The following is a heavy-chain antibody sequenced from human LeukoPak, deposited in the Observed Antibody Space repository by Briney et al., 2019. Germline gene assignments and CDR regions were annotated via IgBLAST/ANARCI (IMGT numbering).Heavy chain of an antibody. D-gene: IGHD5-24*01. CDR3: ARGGDGYNPRFDY. J-gene: IGHJ4*02. CDR2: IYRGGST. Sequence: GGSLRLSCAASGFTVSSNYMSWVRQAPGKGLEWVSVIYRGGSTYYADSVKGRFTISRDNSKNTLYLQMNSLRAEDTAVYYCARGGDGYNPRFDYWGQGTLVTVSS. CDR1: GFTVSSNY. V-gene: IGHV3-66*02.